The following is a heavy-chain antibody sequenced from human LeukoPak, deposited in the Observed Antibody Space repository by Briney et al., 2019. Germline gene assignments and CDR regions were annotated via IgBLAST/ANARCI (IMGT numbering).Heavy chain of an antibody. CDR2: INWNGGST. CDR1: GFTFDDYG. D-gene: IGHD3-22*01. J-gene: IGHJ4*02. Sequence: GGSLRLSCAASGFTFDDYGMSWVRQAPGKGLEWVSGINWNGGSTGYADSVKGRFTISRDNAKNSLYLQMNSLRAEDTALYYCARDWGGAYDSSGYDYWGQGTLVTVFS. CDR3: ARDWGGAYDSSGYDY. V-gene: IGHV3-20*04.